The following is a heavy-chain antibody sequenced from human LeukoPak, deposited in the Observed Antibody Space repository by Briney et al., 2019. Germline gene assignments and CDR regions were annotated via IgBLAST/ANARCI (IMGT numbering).Heavy chain of an antibody. V-gene: IGHV1-2*02. CDR2: MNPNSGGT. D-gene: IGHD3-10*01. J-gene: IGHJ4*02. CDR3: ARAGSLWFGETHDY. CDR1: GYTFTGYY. Sequence: ASVKVSCKASGYTFTGYYMHWVRQAPGQGLEWMGWMNPNSGGTNYAQKFQGRVSMTRDTSISTAYMELSRLRSEDTAVYYCARAGSLWFGETHDYWGQGTLVTVSS.